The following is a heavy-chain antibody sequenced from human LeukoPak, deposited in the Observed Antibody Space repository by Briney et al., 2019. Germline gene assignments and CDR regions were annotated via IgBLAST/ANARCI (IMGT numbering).Heavy chain of an antibody. CDR3: ARVGYYDFWSGYYPNYFDY. D-gene: IGHD3-3*01. J-gene: IGHJ4*02. CDR1: GGSFSGYY. CDR2: INHSGST. V-gene: IGHV4-34*01. Sequence: SPSETLSLTCAVYGGSFSGYYWSWIRQPPGKGLEWIGEINHSGSTNYNPSLKSRVTISVDTSKNQFSLKLSSVTAADTAVYYCARVGYYDFWSGYYPNYFDYWGQGTLVTVSS.